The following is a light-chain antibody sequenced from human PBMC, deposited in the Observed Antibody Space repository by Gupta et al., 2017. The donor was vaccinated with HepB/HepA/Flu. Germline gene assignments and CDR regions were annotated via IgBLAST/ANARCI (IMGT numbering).Light chain of an antibody. CDR3: QSYDNRLGGFVV. J-gene: IGLJ2*01. V-gene: IGLV1-40*01. CDR2: LKG. CDR1: SSNIGAGYD. Sequence: QSLLTQPPSVSGAPGQRVTISCTGNSSNIGAGYDVHWYRQFPGTAPKPLFYLKGNRPSGVSDRVSGSTSGTSASLAITGLQADDEADYYCQSYDNRLGGFVVFGGGTKLTVL.